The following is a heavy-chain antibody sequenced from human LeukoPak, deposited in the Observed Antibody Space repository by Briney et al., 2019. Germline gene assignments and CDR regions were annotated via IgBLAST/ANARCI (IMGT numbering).Heavy chain of an antibody. CDR3: TTDSVVVAATNLDAFDI. CDR2: ISYDGTNK. Sequence: GGSLRLSCAASGFTFSSYAMHWVRQAPGKGLEWVALISYDGTNKYYADSVKGRFTTSRDNSKNTLYLQMNSLKTEDTAVYYCTTDSVVVAATNLDAFDIWGQGTMVTVSS. D-gene: IGHD2-15*01. V-gene: IGHV3-30*03. J-gene: IGHJ3*02. CDR1: GFTFSSYA.